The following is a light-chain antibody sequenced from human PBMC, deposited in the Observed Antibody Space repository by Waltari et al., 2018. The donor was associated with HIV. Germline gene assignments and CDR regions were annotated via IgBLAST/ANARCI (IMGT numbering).Light chain of an antibody. J-gene: IGLJ1*01. Sequence: FELTQPPSVSVSPGQTAKITCPGDALAKQYTYWYQQKPGQAPVVVIYKDTERPSGIPERFSGSSSGTTVTLTISGVQAEDEADYYCQSADTSGTRVFGSGTKVTVL. CDR2: KDT. CDR3: QSADTSGTRV. CDR1: ALAKQY. V-gene: IGLV3-25*03.